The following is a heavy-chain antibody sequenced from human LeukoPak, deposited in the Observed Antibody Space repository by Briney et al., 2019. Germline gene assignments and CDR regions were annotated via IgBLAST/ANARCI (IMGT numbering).Heavy chain of an antibody. J-gene: IGHJ4*02. D-gene: IGHD3-9*01. CDR2: MNPNSGNT. Sequence: ASVKVSCKASGYTFTSYDINWVRQATGQGLEWMGWMNPNSGNTGYAQKFQGRGTMTRNTSISTAYMELSSLRSEDAAVYYCARGELRYFDWLLLPLLGAPLDYWGQGTLVTVSS. V-gene: IGHV1-8*01. CDR1: GYTFTSYD. CDR3: ARGELRYFDWLLLPLLGAPLDY.